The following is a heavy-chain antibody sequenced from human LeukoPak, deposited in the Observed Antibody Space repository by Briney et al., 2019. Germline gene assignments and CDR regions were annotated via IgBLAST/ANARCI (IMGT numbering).Heavy chain of an antibody. V-gene: IGHV3-7*01. CDR3: ARDTGTSYGYARIYYFDY. CDR2: IKQDGSEK. Sequence: GGSLRLSCAASGFTFSSYSMNWVRQAPGKGLEWVANIKQDGSEKYYVDSVKGRFTISRDNAKNSLYLQMNSLRAEDTAVYYCARDTGTSYGYARIYYFDYWGQGTLVTVSS. D-gene: IGHD5-18*01. J-gene: IGHJ4*02. CDR1: GFTFSSYS.